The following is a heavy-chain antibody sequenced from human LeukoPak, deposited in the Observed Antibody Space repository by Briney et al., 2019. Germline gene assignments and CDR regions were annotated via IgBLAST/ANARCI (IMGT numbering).Heavy chain of an antibody. CDR2: IYHTGSI. D-gene: IGHD4-17*01. V-gene: IGHV4-39*01. J-gene: IGHJ4*02. Sequence: PSETLSLTCTVSGGSISSSSYYWGWIRQPPGKGLEWIGSIYHTGSIYYNPSLKSRVTISVDTSKNQFSLKLSSVTAADTAVYYCARSDYGDHLNYWGQGTLVTVSS. CDR1: GGSISSSSYY. CDR3: ARSDYGDHLNY.